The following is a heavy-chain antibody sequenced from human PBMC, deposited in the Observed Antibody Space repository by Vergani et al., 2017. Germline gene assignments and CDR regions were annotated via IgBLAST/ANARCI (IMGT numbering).Heavy chain of an antibody. CDR1: GFTFSSYA. V-gene: IGHV3-23*01. CDR3: AREGMAVAAGTLAVYYFDY. Sequence: EVQLLESGGGLVQPGGSLRLSCAASGFTFSSYAMSWVRQAPGKGLEWVSAISGSGGSTYYADSVKGRFTISRDNSKNTLYLQMNSLRAEDTAVYYCAREGMAVAAGTLAVYYFDYWGQGTLVTVSS. CDR2: ISGSGGST. J-gene: IGHJ4*02. D-gene: IGHD6-13*01.